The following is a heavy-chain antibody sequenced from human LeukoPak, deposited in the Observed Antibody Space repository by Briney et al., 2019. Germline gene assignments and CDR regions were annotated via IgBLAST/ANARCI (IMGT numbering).Heavy chain of an antibody. CDR2: IIPIFGTA. CDR3: ARGNREGFWAPFTD. D-gene: IGHD3-3*01. CDR1: GGTFSSYA. Sequence: ASVKVSCKASGGTFSSYAISWVRQAPGQGLDWMGGIIPIFGTANYAQKFQGRVTITADESTCTAYMELSSLRSEDTAVYYCARGNREGFWAPFTDWGQGTLVTVSS. V-gene: IGHV1-69*13. J-gene: IGHJ4*02.